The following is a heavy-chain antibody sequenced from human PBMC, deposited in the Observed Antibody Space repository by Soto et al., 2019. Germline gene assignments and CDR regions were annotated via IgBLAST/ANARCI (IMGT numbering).Heavy chain of an antibody. CDR1: SFTFSNAW. CDR3: TKIGSSWGA. J-gene: IGHJ1*01. D-gene: IGHD6-13*01. Sequence: EVQLVESGGGLVKPGGSLRLSCAASSFTFSNAWMNWVRQAPGKGLEWVGRIKSKTDGGTIDYAAPVKGRFTISRDDSKTTLFLQMNRLKTEDTAMYDCTKIGSSWGAWRQGTLVTISS. CDR2: IKSKTDGGTI. V-gene: IGHV3-15*07.